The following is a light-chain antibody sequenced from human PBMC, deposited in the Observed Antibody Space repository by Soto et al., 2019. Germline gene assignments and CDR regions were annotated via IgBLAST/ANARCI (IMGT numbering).Light chain of an antibody. CDR3: QQYRA. Sequence: EMVMTQSPATLSVSPGERATLSCRASQSVSSYLAWYQQKPGQAPRLLIYGASSRATGIPDRFSGSGSGTDFTLTISRLEPEDFAVYYCQQYRAFGQGTKVAI. J-gene: IGKJ1*01. V-gene: IGKV3-20*01. CDR2: GAS. CDR1: QSVSSY.